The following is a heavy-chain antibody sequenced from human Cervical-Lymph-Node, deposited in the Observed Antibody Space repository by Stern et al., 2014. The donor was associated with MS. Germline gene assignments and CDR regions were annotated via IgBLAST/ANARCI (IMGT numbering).Heavy chain of an antibody. CDR1: GYTFSNFW. Sequence: VQLLQSGAEVKKPGESLKISCRTSGYTFSNFWIGWVRQMPGKGLEWMGVIYPADSDTTYSPSFQGQVTISADESISTAYLQWRSLKASDTAMYYCVRRRYSAGYDTFDLWGQGTMLIVSS. V-gene: IGHV5-51*01. D-gene: IGHD3-16*02. J-gene: IGHJ3*01. CDR2: IYPADSDT. CDR3: VRRRYSAGYDTFDL.